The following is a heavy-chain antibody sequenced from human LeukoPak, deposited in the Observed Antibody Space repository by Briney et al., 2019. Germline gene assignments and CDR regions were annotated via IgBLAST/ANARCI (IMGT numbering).Heavy chain of an antibody. CDR3: AKDRRATVVTQFDY. Sequence: GGSLRLSCAASGFTVSSNYMSWVRQAPGKGLEWVSVIYSGGSTYYADSVKGRFTISRDNAKNSLYLQMNSLRAEDTALYYCAKDRRATVVTQFDYWGQGTLVTVSS. J-gene: IGHJ4*02. CDR1: GFTVSSNY. V-gene: IGHV3-53*05. CDR2: IYSGGST. D-gene: IGHD4-23*01.